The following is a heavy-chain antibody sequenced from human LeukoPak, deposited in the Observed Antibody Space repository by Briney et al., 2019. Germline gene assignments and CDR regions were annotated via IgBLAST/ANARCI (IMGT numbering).Heavy chain of an antibody. CDR2: IYYSGST. CDR3: ARSQSDIVIEGSTHNILDY. J-gene: IGHJ4*02. Sequence: PSETLSLTCTVSGGSISSGGYYWSWIRQHPGKGLEWIGYIYYSGSTYYNPSLKSRVTISVDTSKNQFSLKLTSVTAADTAVYYCARSQSDIVIEGSTHNILDYWGQGTLVTVSS. CDR1: GGSISSGGYY. V-gene: IGHV4-31*03. D-gene: IGHD2/OR15-2a*01.